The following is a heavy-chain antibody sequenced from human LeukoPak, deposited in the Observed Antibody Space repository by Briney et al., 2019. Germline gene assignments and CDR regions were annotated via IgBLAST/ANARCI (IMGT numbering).Heavy chain of an antibody. CDR3: TRGGTTFDY. CDR1: GFTFSSYW. V-gene: IGHV3-74*01. D-gene: IGHD1-1*01. CDR2: IDTDGSST. Sequence: GGSLRLSCAASGFTFSSYWMHWVRQAPGKGLVWVSRIDTDGSSTTYAGSVKGRFTISRDNAKNTLFLQMNSLRVEDTAIYYCTRGGTTFDYWGQGNLVSVSS. J-gene: IGHJ4*02.